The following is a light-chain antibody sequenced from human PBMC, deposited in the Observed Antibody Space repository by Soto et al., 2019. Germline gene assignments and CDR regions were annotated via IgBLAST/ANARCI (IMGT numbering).Light chain of an antibody. CDR3: QQYNNRALT. V-gene: IGKV3-15*01. CDR2: GAS. Sequence: EIVMTQSPATLSVXPGERATLSCRASQSVSSNLAWYQQKPGQAPRLLIYGASTRATGIPARFSGSGSGTEFTLTISSLQSEDFAVYYCQQYNNRALTFGGGTKVDIK. J-gene: IGKJ4*01. CDR1: QSVSSN.